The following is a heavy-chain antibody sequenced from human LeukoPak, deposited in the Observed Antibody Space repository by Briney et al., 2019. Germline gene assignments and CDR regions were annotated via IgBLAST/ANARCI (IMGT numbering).Heavy chain of an antibody. V-gene: IGHV4-39*02. D-gene: IGHD2-2*01. Sequence: SETLSLTCTVSGGSISSSSYYWGWIRQPPGKGLEWIGSIYYSGSTYYNPSLKSRVTISVDTSKNQFSLKLSSVTAADTAVYYCARDPIVVPVPKPNYSMDVWGQGTTVTVSS. J-gene: IGHJ6*02. CDR2: IYYSGST. CDR3: ARDPIVVPVPKPNYSMDV. CDR1: GGSISSSSYY.